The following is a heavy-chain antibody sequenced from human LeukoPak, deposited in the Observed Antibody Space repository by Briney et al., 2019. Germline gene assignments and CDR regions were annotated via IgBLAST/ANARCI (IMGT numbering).Heavy chain of an antibody. CDR3: AKNQDLYVNTAKGY. J-gene: IGHJ4*02. Sequence: GGSLRLSCAASGSTFSSYGMHWVRQAPGKGLEWVVVIWYDGSNKYYADSVKGRFTISRDNSKNTLYLQMNSLRAEDTAIYYCAKNQDLYVNTAKGYWGQGTLVTVSS. CDR2: IWYDGSNK. V-gene: IGHV3-33*06. CDR1: GSTFSSYG. D-gene: IGHD5-18*01.